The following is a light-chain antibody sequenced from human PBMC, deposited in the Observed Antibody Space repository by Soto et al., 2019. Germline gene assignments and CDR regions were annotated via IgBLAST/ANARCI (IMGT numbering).Light chain of an antibody. J-gene: IGKJ4*01. CDR1: QGISSA. CDR3: QQFNNYPSLT. CDR2: DAS. V-gene: IGKV1D-13*01. Sequence: AIQLTQSPSSLSASVGDRVTITCRASQGISSALAWYQQKPGKAPKLLIYDASSLESGVPSRFSGSGSGTHFTLTISSLQPEDFATYYCQQFNNYPSLTFGGGTKVEIK.